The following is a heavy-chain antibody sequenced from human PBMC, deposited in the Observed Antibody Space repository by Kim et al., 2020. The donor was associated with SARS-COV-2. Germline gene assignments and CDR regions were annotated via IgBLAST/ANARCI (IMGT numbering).Heavy chain of an antibody. CDR3: AKDLTNNWSFDY. V-gene: IGHV3-30*18. CDR1: AFTFSSHV. Sequence: GGSLRLSCSASAFTFSSHVMRWVRQAPGKGLEWVASLSPDGTHAYYADSVKGRFTISRDNSKNTLFLQMNSLSAEDTALYYCAKDLTNNWSFDYWGQGTL. J-gene: IGHJ4*02. CDR2: LSPDGTHA.